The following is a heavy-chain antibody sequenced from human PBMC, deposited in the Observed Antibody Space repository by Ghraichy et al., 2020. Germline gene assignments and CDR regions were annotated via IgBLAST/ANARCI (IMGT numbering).Heavy chain of an antibody. J-gene: IGHJ4*02. CDR2: IYYSGTT. V-gene: IGHV4-39*02. CDR1: GGSISSSSHH. Sequence: SETLSLTCSVSGGSISSSSHHWGWIRQPPGKGLEWIGSIYYSGTTHYSPSLESRVTISVDTSKNQFSLKVSSVTAADTAVYYCARDSSRSIDYWGQVTLVTVSS. CDR3: ARDSSRSIDY. D-gene: IGHD6-19*01.